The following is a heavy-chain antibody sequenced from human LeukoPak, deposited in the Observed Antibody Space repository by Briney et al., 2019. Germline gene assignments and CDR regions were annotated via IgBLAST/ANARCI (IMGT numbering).Heavy chain of an antibody. J-gene: IGHJ6*02. CDR2: IYYSGST. V-gene: IGHV4-59*01. CDR3: ARGGWGIFGVAVYYYGMDV. Sequence: PSETLSLTCTVSGGSISSYYWSWIRQPPGKGLEWIGDIYYSGSTNYNPSLKSRVTISVDTSKNQFSLKLSSVTAADTAVYYCARGGWGIFGVAVYYYGMDVWGQGTTVTVSS. CDR1: GGSISSYY. D-gene: IGHD3-3*01.